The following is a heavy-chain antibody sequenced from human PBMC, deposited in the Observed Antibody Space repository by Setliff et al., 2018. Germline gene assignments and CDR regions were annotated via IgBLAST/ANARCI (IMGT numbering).Heavy chain of an antibody. CDR3: ARVSGFLYMDV. J-gene: IGHJ6*03. D-gene: IGHD3-3*01. CDR2: IFSGGTT. V-gene: IGHV4-59*12. Sequence: PSETLSLTCSVSGASTSTYYWSWIRQSPGKGLEWVGYIFSGGTTKFNPPLKSRVTISVDTSKNQFSLRLVSVTAADTAVYYCARVSGFLYMDVWGKGTTVTVSS. CDR1: GASTSTYY.